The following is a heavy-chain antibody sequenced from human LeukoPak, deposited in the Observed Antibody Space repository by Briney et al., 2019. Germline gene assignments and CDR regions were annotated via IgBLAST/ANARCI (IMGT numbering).Heavy chain of an antibody. D-gene: IGHD2-2*01. Sequence: GGSLRLSCAASGFTLSSYWMSWVRQAPGKGLEWVANIKQDGSEKYYVDSVKGRFTISRDNAKNSLYLQMNSLRAEDTAVYYCARDEGYCSSTSCYLLDYWGQGTQVTVSS. CDR3: ARDEGYCSSTSCYLLDY. V-gene: IGHV3-7*01. CDR1: GFTLSSYW. CDR2: IKQDGSEK. J-gene: IGHJ4*02.